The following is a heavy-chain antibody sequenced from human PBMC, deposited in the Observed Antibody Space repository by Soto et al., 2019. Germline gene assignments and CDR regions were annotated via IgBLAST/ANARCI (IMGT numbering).Heavy chain of an antibody. CDR1: GFFISSGNY. V-gene: IGHV4-38-2*01. CDR2: IFHGGNT. D-gene: IGHD5-18*01. J-gene: IGHJ2*01. Sequence: SETLSLTCAVSGFFISSGNYWGWIRKPPGKGLEWIGSIFHGGNTYYNPSLKSRVTISVDMSKNQFSLKLNSVTAADTAVYYCAKNFGDTAMEWYFDLWGRGTLVTVS. CDR3: AKNFGDTAMEWYFDL.